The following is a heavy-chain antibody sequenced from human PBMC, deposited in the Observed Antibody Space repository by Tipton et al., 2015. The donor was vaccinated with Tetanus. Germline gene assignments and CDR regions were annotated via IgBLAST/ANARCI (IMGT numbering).Heavy chain of an antibody. CDR3: ARAEAIFGVVIRFGWFDP. V-gene: IGHV4-59*12. J-gene: IGHJ5*02. D-gene: IGHD3-3*01. CDR1: GDSISGYY. CDR2: FYYSGST. Sequence: TLSLTCTVSGDSISGYYWNWIRKPPGKGLEWIGYFYYSGSTNYNPSLKSRVTISVDTSKNQFSLRLSSVTAADTAVYYCARAEAIFGVVIRFGWFDPWGQGTLVTVSS.